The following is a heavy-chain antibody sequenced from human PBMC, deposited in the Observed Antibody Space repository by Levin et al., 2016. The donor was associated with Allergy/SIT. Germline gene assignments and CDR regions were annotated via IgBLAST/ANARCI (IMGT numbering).Heavy chain of an antibody. D-gene: IGHD6-13*01. Sequence: VRQAPGQGLEWMGGIIPIFGTANYAQKFQGRVTITADESTSTAYMELSSLRSEDTAVYYCARPRASSSFLYYYYGMDVWGQGTTVTVSS. CDR2: IIPIFGTA. J-gene: IGHJ6*02. V-gene: IGHV1-69*01. CDR3: ARPRASSSFLYYYYGMDV.